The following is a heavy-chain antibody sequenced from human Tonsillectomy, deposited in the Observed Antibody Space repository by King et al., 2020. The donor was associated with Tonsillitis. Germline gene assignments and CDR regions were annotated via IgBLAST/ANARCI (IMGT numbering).Heavy chain of an antibody. CDR2: IYSSGST. V-gene: IGHV4-59*08. D-gene: IGHD6-6*01. Sequence: QLQESGPGLAKPSETLSLTCTVSCGSIRSHYWSWIRQPPGKGLEWIGYIYSSGSTNYNPSLKSRVTISVDTSKNQFSLKLSSVTAADTAVYYCARLLPEYSRSAGCFDYWGQGTLVTVSS. CDR3: ARLLPEYSRSAGCFDY. J-gene: IGHJ4*02. CDR1: CGSIRSHY.